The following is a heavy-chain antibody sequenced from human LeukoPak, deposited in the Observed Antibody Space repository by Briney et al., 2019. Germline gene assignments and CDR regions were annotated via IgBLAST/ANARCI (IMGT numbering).Heavy chain of an antibody. CDR3: ARDNDYGGNSNY. V-gene: IGHV4-38-2*02. Sequence: SETLSLICTVSGYSISSGYYWGWIRQPPGKGLEWIGSIYHSGSTYYNPSLKSRVTISVDTSKNQFSLKLSSVTAADTAVYYCARDNDYGGNSNYWGQGTLVTVSS. CDR1: GYSISSGYY. D-gene: IGHD4-23*01. J-gene: IGHJ4*02. CDR2: IYHSGST.